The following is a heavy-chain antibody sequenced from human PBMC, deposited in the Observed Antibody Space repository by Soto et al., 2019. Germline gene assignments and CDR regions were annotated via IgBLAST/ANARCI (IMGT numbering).Heavy chain of an antibody. CDR2: VSYDGNNK. CDR3: AKDYRSWELDFDS. D-gene: IGHD1-26*01. Sequence: QVQLVESGGGVVQPGRSLRLSCAASGFTFSSYGMHWVRQAPGKGLEWVAVVSYDGNNKYYADSVKGRFTISRDNSKNTLYLQMNSLRAEDTAVYYCAKDYRSWELDFDSWGQGTLVTVSS. CDR1: GFTFSSYG. J-gene: IGHJ4*02. V-gene: IGHV3-30*18.